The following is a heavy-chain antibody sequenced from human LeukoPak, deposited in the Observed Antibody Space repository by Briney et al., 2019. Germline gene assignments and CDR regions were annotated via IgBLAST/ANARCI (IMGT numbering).Heavy chain of an antibody. CDR1: GGTFSSYT. CDR2: IIPILGIA. J-gene: IGHJ3*02. D-gene: IGHD2-2*02. Sequence: SVKVSCKASGGTFSSYTISWVRQAPGQGLEWMGRIIPILGIANYAQKFQGRVTITADKSTSTAYMELSSLRSEDTAVYYCAREDDCSSTSCYRSAFDIWGRGTMVTVSS. V-gene: IGHV1-69*04. CDR3: AREDDCSSTSCYRSAFDI.